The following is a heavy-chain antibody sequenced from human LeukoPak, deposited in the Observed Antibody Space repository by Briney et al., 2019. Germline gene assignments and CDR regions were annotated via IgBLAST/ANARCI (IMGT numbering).Heavy chain of an antibody. CDR1: GFDFSGSA. CDR3: TRDDNSGADFDY. Sequence: GGSLKLSCAASGFDFSGSAIHWVRQASGKGLEWVGHIRSKVNSYATAYSASVRGRFTISRDDSKTTAYLLMNSLKTEDTAIYYCTRDDNSGADFDYWGPGTLVTVSS. J-gene: IGHJ4*02. CDR2: IRSKVNSYAT. D-gene: IGHD1-1*01. V-gene: IGHV3-73*01.